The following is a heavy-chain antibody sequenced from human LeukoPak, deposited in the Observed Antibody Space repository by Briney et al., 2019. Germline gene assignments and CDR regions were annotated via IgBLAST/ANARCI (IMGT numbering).Heavy chain of an antibody. J-gene: IGHJ5*02. CDR2: IYYSGST. V-gene: IGHV4-31*03. CDR1: GGSISSGGYY. Sequence: SQTLSLTCTVSGGSISSGGYYWSWIRQHPGKGLVRIGYIYYSGSTYYNPSLKSRVTISVDTSKNQFSLKLSSVTAADTAVYYCAREHYGSGSSGFDPWGQGTLVTVSS. D-gene: IGHD3-10*01. CDR3: AREHYGSGSSGFDP.